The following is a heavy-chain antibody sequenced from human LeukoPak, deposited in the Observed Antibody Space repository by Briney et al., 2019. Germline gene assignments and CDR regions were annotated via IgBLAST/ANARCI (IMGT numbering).Heavy chain of an antibody. D-gene: IGHD3-10*02. V-gene: IGHV3-48*01. Sequence: GGSLRLSCAASGFTFSSYSMNWVRQAPGKGLEWVSYISSSSSTIYYADSVKGRFTISRDNAKNSLYLQMNSLRAEDTAVYYCTTFVALRAFDVWGQGTMVTVS. CDR2: ISSSSSTI. J-gene: IGHJ3*01. CDR1: GFTFSSYS. CDR3: TTFVALRAFDV.